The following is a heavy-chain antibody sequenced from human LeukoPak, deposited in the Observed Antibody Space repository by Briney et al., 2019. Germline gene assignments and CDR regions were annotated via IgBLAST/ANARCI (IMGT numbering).Heavy chain of an antibody. CDR3: ARVLRFYFYMDV. CDR1: GGSFSGYY. D-gene: IGHD3-16*01. CDR2: IDDSGST. V-gene: IGHV4-34*01. J-gene: IGHJ6*03. Sequence: SETLSLTCAVYGGSFSGYYWSWIRQSPGKGLDWIGDIDDSGSTAYNPSLKSRVTISGDTSKNQFSLKLSSVTAADTAVYYCARVLRFYFYMDVWGNGTTVTVSS.